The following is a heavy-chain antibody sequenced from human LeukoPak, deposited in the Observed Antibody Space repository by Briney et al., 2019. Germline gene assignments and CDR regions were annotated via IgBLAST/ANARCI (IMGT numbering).Heavy chain of an antibody. CDR1: GYTFTSYG. CDR3: ARDSSGYVLFSWFDP. J-gene: IGHJ5*02. V-gene: IGHV1-18*01. CDR2: ISAYNGNT. D-gene: IGHD3-22*01. Sequence: GASVKVSCEASGYTFTSYGISWVRQAPGQGLEWMGWISAYNGNTNYAQKLQGRVTMTTDTSTSTAYMELRSLRSDDTAVYYCARDSSGYVLFSWFDPWGQGTLVTVSS.